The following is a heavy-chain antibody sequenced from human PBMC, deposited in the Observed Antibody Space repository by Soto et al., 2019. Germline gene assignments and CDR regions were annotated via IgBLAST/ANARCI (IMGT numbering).Heavy chain of an antibody. CDR2: IYYSGST. V-gene: IGHV4-59*01. Sequence: PSETLSLTCTVSGGSISSYYWSWIRQPSGKGLEWIGYIYYSGSTNYNPSPKSRVTISVDTSKNQFSLKLSSVTAADTAVYYCARGKEDSRNLDYWGQGTLVTVSS. J-gene: IGHJ4*02. CDR3: ARGKEDSRNLDY. D-gene: IGHD3-22*01. CDR1: GGSISSYY.